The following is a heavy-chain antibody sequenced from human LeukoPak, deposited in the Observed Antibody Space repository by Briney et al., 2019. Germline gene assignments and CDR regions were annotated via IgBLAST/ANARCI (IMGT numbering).Heavy chain of an antibody. CDR1: GFTFSSYG. D-gene: IGHD3-10*01. J-gene: IGHJ6*02. V-gene: IGHV3-30*18. CDR3: AKCYYYGSGSYYNGGGYYYGMDV. Sequence: GGSLRLSCAASGFTFSSYGMHWVRQAPGKGLEWVAVISYDGSNKYYADSVKGRFTISRDNSKNTLYLQMNSLRAGDTAVYYCAKCYYYGSGSYYNGGGYYYGMDVWGQGTTVTVSS. CDR2: ISYDGSNK.